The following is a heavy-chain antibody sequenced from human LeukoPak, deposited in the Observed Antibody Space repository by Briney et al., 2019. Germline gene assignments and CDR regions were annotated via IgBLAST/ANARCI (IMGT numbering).Heavy chain of an antibody. J-gene: IGHJ4*02. CDR1: GFTFSSYA. D-gene: IGHD3-16*01. Sequence: GGSLRLSCAASGFTFSSYAMHWARQAPGKGLEWVAVISYDGSSKYYADSVKGRFTISRDNSINALYLQMNSLRLDDTAVYYCVGEIGPRSFDYWGRGTLVTVSS. V-gene: IGHV3-30-3*01. CDR3: VGEIGPRSFDY. CDR2: ISYDGSSK.